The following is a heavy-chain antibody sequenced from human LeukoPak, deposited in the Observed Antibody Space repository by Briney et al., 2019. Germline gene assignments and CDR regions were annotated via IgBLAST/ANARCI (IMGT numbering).Heavy chain of an antibody. CDR1: GFSIYTYG. CDR3: ARDRRRFLEWPPGFDP. CDR2: ISYDGGNK. Sequence: GRSLRLSCVASGFSIYTYGMNWVRQAPGKGLEWVAVISYDGGNKYFADSVKGRFTISRDSSKNTLFLQMNSLRAEDTAVYYCARDRRRFLEWPPGFDPWGQGTLVTVSS. V-gene: IGHV3-30*03. D-gene: IGHD3-3*01. J-gene: IGHJ5*02.